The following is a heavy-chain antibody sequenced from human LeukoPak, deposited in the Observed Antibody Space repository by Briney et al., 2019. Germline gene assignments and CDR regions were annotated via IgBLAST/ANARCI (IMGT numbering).Heavy chain of an antibody. D-gene: IGHD3-9*01. CDR1: GGSISSYF. J-gene: IGHJ3*02. CDR3: ARDSDPRGQLTANDAFDI. V-gene: IGHV4-59*01. CDR2: IYYSGST. Sequence: PSETLSLTCTVSGGSISSYFWSWIRQPPGKGLEWIGYIYYSGSTNYNPSLKSRVIISVDTSTNQFSLKLSSVTAADTAVYYCARDSDPRGQLTANDAFDIWGQGTMVTVSS.